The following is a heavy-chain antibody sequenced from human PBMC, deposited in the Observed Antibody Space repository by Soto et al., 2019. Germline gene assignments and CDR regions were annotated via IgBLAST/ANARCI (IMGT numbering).Heavy chain of an antibody. J-gene: IGHJ4*02. CDR1: GFTFSSYG. CDR2: ISYDGSNK. V-gene: IGHV3-30*18. Sequence: PGGSLRLSCAASGFTFSSYGMHWVRQAPGKGLEWVAVISYDGSNKYYADSVKGRFTISRDNSKNTLYLQMNSLRAEDTAVYYCAKDHSRVEVSSWTFDYWGQGTLVTVSS. D-gene: IGHD6-13*01. CDR3: AKDHSRVEVSSWTFDY.